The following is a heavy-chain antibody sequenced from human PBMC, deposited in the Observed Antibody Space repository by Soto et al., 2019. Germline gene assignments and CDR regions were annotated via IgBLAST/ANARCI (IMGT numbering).Heavy chain of an antibody. Sequence: SETRSLTCTVFGGSIDSYYWSWIRQAPGKGLEWIGHISDSGTTNYNPSLGSRVTISVDTSRKSFSLKLSSVTAADTAVYFCARDRWMSRANWFDRLGTGNMVTVSS. CDR2: ISDSGTT. D-gene: IGHD2-2*03. CDR3: ARDRWMSRANWFDR. J-gene: IGHJ5*02. V-gene: IGHV4-59*12. CDR1: GGSIDSYY.